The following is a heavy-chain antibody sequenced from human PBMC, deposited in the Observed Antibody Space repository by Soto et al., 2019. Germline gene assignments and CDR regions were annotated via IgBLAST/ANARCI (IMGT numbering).Heavy chain of an antibody. CDR2: INHSGST. CDR1: GGSFSGYY. Sequence: QVQLQQWGAGLLKPSETLSLTCAVYGGSFSGYYWSWIRQPPGKGLEWIGEINHSGSTNYNPSLKNRVTISVDTSKNQFSLKLSSVTAADTAVYDCARKGMTTVTSIDYWGQGTLVTVSS. D-gene: IGHD4-17*01. CDR3: ARKGMTTVTSIDY. J-gene: IGHJ4*02. V-gene: IGHV4-34*01.